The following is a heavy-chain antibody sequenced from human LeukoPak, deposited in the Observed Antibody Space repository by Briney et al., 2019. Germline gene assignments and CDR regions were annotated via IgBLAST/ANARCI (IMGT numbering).Heavy chain of an antibody. Sequence: PGGSLRLSCAPSEFTFSTYNMNWVRRAPGKGLEWLSYISRSSDSIYYADSVKGRFTISRDNAKNSLFLQMNSLRAEDTAVYYCARGGTTPSPYYYMDVWGKGTTVTVSS. V-gene: IGHV3-48*01. CDR1: EFTFSTYN. J-gene: IGHJ6*03. CDR3: ARGGTTPSPYYYMDV. CDR2: ISRSSDSI. D-gene: IGHD1-7*01.